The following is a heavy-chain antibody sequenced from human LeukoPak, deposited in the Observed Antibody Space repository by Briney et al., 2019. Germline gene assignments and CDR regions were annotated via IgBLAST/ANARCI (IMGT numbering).Heavy chain of an antibody. CDR1: GGSISSYY. V-gene: IGHV4-4*09. D-gene: IGHD5/OR15-5a*01. CDR3: ARQRLAAGSIDP. J-gene: IGHJ5*02. CDR2: ISTSGST. Sequence: SETLSLTCTVSGGSISSYYWSWIRQPPGKGKEWIGYISTSGSTNSNPSLKSRVTMSVDTSKNQFSLKLTSVTAADTAVYYCARQRLAAGSIDPWGQGTLVTVSS.